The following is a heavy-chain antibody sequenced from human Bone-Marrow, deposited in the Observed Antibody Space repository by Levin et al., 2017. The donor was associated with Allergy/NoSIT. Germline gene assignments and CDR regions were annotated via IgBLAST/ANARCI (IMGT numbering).Heavy chain of an antibody. CDR1: GFTFGDYW. J-gene: IGHJ6*02. D-gene: IGHD4-17*01. CDR3: ARSRNVDYIFPLRLYYYGMDV. V-gene: IGHV3-7*01. Sequence: PGGSLRLSCAASGFTFGDYWMSWVRQAPGKGLEWVANIKEDGSDKYYVDSVKGRFTISRDNVKNSVYLQMSSLRAEDTAEYYCARSRNVDYIFPLRLYYYGMDVWGQGTTVTVSS. CDR2: IKEDGSDK.